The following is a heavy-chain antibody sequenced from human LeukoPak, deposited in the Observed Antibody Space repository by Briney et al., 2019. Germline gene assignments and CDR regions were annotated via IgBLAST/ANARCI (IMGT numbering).Heavy chain of an antibody. Sequence: GGSLRLSCAASGLTFSRYNMNWVRQAPGGGLEWVAVISYDGSNKYYADSVKGRFTISRDNSKNTLYLQMNSLRAEDTAVYYCARDYLPGGDTAFDIWGQGTMVTVSS. V-gene: IGHV3-30-3*01. J-gene: IGHJ3*02. D-gene: IGHD2-21*01. CDR1: GLTFSRYN. CDR3: ARDYLPGGDTAFDI. CDR2: ISYDGSNK.